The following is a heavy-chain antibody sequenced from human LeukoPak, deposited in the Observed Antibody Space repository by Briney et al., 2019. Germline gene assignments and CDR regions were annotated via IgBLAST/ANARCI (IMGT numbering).Heavy chain of an antibody. D-gene: IGHD3-3*01. V-gene: IGHV4-34*01. CDR2: INHSGST. Sequence: SETLSLTCAVYGGSFSGYYWSWIRQPPGKGLEWIGEINHSGSTNYSPSLKSRVTISVDTSKNQFSLKLSSVTAADTAVYYCARGPRREDFWSGYYTKPFDYWGQGTLVTVSS. J-gene: IGHJ4*02. CDR3: ARGPRREDFWSGYYTKPFDY. CDR1: GGSFSGYY.